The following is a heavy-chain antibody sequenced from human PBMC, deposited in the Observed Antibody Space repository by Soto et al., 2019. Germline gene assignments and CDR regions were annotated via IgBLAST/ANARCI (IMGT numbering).Heavy chain of an antibody. J-gene: IGHJ5*02. CDR2: IDPSGGKT. V-gene: IGHV1-46*01. CDR1: GYTFTRDQ. Sequence: WASVKVSCKASGYTFTRDQIHWVRQAPGQGLEWMGMIDPSGGKTNYAQKFQGRVTMTRDTSTSTVYMALSSLRSEDTAIYFCGRVMRSLLSITALDTWGQGTLVTVSS. CDR3: GRVMRSLLSITALDT. D-gene: IGHD3-10*01.